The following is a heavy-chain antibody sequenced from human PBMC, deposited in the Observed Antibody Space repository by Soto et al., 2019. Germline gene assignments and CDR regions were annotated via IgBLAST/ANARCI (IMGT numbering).Heavy chain of an antibody. Sequence: PGESLKISCKGSGYSFTSYWIGWVRQMPGKGLEWMGIIYPGDSDARYSPSFQGQVTISADKSIGTAYLQWSSLKASDTAMYYCASSITGEPNWFDPWGQGTLVTVSS. V-gene: IGHV5-51*01. CDR2: IYPGDSDA. J-gene: IGHJ5*02. D-gene: IGHD1-20*01. CDR1: GYSFTSYW. CDR3: ASSITGEPNWFDP.